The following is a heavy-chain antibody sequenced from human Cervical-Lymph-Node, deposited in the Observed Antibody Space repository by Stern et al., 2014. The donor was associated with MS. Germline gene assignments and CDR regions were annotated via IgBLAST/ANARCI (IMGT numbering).Heavy chain of an antibody. CDR2: ISSTGGVF. CDR3: ATMETRDLIVRDYFDH. V-gene: IGHV3-48*01. J-gene: IGHJ4*02. Sequence: EVQLVESGGRLVQPGGSLRLSCAASGFTFGSTSMNWVRQAPGRGLEWLGHISSTGGVFYYADSVKGRFTISRDNAQNSLYLHMNSLGAEDTAVYYCATMETRDLIVRDYFDHWGQGTLVTVSS. D-gene: IGHD3-22*01. CDR1: GFTFGSTS.